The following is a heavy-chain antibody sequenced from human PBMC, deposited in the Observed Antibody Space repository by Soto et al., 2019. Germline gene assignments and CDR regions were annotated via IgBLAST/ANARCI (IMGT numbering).Heavy chain of an antibody. J-gene: IGHJ3*02. V-gene: IGHV3-33*01. D-gene: IGHD2-15*01. Sequence: QVQLVESGGGVVQPGRSLRLSCAASGFTFSSYGMHWVRQAPGKGLEWVAVIWYDGSNKYYADSVKGRFTISRDNSKNTLYLPMNRLRAEDTAVYYCARGLGSGGSCYSGCAFDIWGQGTMVTVSS. CDR2: IWYDGSNK. CDR3: ARGLGSGGSCYSGCAFDI. CDR1: GFTFSSYG.